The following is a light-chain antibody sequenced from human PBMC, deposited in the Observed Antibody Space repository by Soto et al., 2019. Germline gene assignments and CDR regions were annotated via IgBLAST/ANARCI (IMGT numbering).Light chain of an antibody. CDR2: WAS. CDR1: QSVLYSSNNKNY. CDR3: QQYYSTPHT. V-gene: IGKV4-1*01. Sequence: DIVMTQSPDSLAVSLGERATINCKSSQSVLYSSNNKNYLAWYQQKPGQPPKLLIYWASTRASGVPDRFSGSGSGTDFTLTISSLQAEDVAVYYCQQYYSTPHTFGGGTKVEIK. J-gene: IGKJ4*01.